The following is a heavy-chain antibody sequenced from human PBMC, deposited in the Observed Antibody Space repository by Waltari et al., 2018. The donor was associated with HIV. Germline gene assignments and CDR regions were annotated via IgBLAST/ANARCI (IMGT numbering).Heavy chain of an antibody. CDR2: IYYRGHP. Sequence: QVQLQESGPGLVKPSETLSLTCTVSGGSISTYYWSWIRQPPGKGLDWIRDIYYRGHPNYHPALQTRVTIVGDTPRNQLSLEVCSVNAAETVIDYSARIPADWGQGTLVTVS. V-gene: IGHV4-59*01. CDR1: GGSISTYY. J-gene: IGHJ4*02. CDR3: ARIPAD. D-gene: IGHD2-2*02.